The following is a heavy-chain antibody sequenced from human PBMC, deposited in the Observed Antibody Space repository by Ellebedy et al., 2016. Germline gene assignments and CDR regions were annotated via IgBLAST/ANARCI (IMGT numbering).Heavy chain of an antibody. CDR3: ARDSMVRGAYAFDI. CDR1: GFTFSSYG. D-gene: IGHD3-10*01. CDR2: IRYDGSNK. Sequence: GGSLRLXCAASGFTFSSYGMHWVRQAPGKGLEWVAVIRYDGSNKYYSDSVKGRFTISRDNSKNTLYLQMNSLRAEDTAVYYCARDSMVRGAYAFDIWGQGTMVTVSS. V-gene: IGHV3-33*01. J-gene: IGHJ3*02.